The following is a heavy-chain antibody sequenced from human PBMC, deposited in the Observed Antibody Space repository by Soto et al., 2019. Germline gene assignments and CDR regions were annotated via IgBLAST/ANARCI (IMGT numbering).Heavy chain of an antibody. CDR1: GFTFSSYG. D-gene: IGHD1-26*01. J-gene: IGHJ3*02. Sequence: GGSLRLSCAASGFTFSSYGMHWVRQAPGKGLEWVAVIWNDGSSKYYADSVKGRFTISRDNSKNTLYLQMNSLRAEDAAVYYCARGGAVGAADAFDIWGQGTMVTVSS. CDR3: ARGGAVGAADAFDI. V-gene: IGHV3-33*01. CDR2: IWNDGSSK.